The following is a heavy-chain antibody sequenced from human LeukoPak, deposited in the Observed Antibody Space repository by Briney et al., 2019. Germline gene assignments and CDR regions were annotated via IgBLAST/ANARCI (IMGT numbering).Heavy chain of an antibody. J-gene: IGHJ4*02. D-gene: IGHD2-2*03. CDR1: GGSFSGYY. CDR2: INHSGST. Sequence: PSETLSLTCAVYGGSFSGYYWSWIRQPPGKGLEWIGEINHSGSTNSNPSLKSRVTISVDTSKNQFSLKLSSVTAADTAVYYCARGRVDIVVVPAAMSRYFDYWGQGTLVTVSS. CDR3: ARGRVDIVVVPAAMSRYFDY. V-gene: IGHV4-34*01.